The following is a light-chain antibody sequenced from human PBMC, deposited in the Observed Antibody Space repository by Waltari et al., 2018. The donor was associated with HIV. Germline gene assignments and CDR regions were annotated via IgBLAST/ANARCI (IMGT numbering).Light chain of an antibody. V-gene: IGLV1-40*01. CDR2: TNS. CDR1: RPNLVPTYE. CDR3: QSFVSRPGDWV. Sequence: QSALTQPPSVSGAPGQTVTISCTALRPNLVPTYELQSYQQPHGAAPKLLISTNSNRPSGVPDRFSGSKSGTSASLTITGIQAEEEADYYCQSFVSRPGDWVFGGGTKLTVL. J-gene: IGLJ3*02.